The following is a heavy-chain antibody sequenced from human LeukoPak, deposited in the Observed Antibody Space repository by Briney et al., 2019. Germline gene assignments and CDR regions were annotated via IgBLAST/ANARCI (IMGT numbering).Heavy chain of an antibody. CDR1: GFTFSNYG. CDR2: ISYDGSNT. CDR3: AKGPHSSGWYFTAFDY. Sequence: GRSLRLSCAASGFTFSNYGMHWVRQAPGKGLEWVAVISYDGSNTFYADSVKGRFTISRDNSKNTLYLQVNSLRAEDTAVYYCAKGPHSSGWYFTAFDYWGQGTLVTVSS. D-gene: IGHD6-19*01. V-gene: IGHV3-30*18. J-gene: IGHJ4*02.